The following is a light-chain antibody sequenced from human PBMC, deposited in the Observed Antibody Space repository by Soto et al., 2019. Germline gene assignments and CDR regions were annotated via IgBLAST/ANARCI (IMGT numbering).Light chain of an antibody. J-gene: IGKJ5*01. V-gene: IGKV3D-20*02. CDR3: HQRNQ. CDR2: GAS. CDR1: QSVSNNY. Sequence: EIVLTQSPATLSLSPGERATLSCRASQSVSNNYLAWYQQKPGQAPRLLIYGASNRATGIPDRFSGSGSGTDFTLTISSVEPEDFAMYYCHQRNQFGQGTRLEIK.